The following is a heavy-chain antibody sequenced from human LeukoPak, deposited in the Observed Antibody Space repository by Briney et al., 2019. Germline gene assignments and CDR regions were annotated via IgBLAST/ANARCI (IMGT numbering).Heavy chain of an antibody. D-gene: IGHD4-11*01. J-gene: IGHJ6*03. Sequence: GGSLRLSCAASGFTFTTYSMNWVRQAPGKGLEWVSYISSSSSTIYYADSVKGRFTISRDNAKNSLYLQMNNLGAEDTAVYYCARGPNYSNFGSAYYYYMDVWGKGTTVTVSS. V-gene: IGHV3-48*01. CDR1: GFTFTTYS. CDR2: ISSSSSTI. CDR3: ARGPNYSNFGSAYYYYMDV.